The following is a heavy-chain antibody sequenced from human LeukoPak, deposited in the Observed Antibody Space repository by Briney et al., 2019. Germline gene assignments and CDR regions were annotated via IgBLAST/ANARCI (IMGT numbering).Heavy chain of an antibody. V-gene: IGHV4-34*01. Sequence: KPSETLSLTCAVYGGSFSGYYWSWIRQPPGKGLEWIGEINHSGSTNYNPSFKSRVTISVDTSKNQFSLKLSSVTAADTAVYYCARRETNYDILTGYYADVYFDYWGQGTLVTVSS. J-gene: IGHJ4*02. CDR2: INHSGST. CDR3: ARRETNYDILTGYYADVYFDY. CDR1: GGSFSGYY. D-gene: IGHD3-9*01.